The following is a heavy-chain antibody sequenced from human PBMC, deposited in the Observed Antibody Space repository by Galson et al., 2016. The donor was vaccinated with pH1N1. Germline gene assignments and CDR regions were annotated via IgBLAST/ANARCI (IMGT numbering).Heavy chain of an antibody. CDR2: ISWNSGSI. CDR1: GFTFDDYA. CDR3: AKLDGYNWGYFQH. J-gene: IGHJ1*01. D-gene: IGHD5-24*01. Sequence: SLRLSCAASGFTFDDYAMHWVRQAPGKGLEWVSGISWNSGSIGYADSVKGRFHIFRDNAKNSLYRQMNSLRAEDTALYYCAKLDGYNWGYFQHWGQGTLVTVSS. V-gene: IGHV3-9*01.